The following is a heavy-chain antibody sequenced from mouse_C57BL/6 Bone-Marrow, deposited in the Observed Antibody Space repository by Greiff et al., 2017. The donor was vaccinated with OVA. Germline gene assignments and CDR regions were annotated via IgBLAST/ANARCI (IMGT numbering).Heavy chain of an antibody. V-gene: IGHV1-81*01. D-gene: IGHD2-3*01. J-gene: IGHJ4*01. CDR1: GYTFTSYG. CDR2: IYPRSGNT. Sequence: QVQLQQSGAELARPGASVKLSCKASGYTFTSYGISWVKQRTGQGLEWIGEIYPRSGNTYYNEKFKGKATLTADKSSSTAYMELRSLTSEDYAVYFCARGGYDGYYVYAMDYWGQGTSVTVSS. CDR3: ARGGYDGYYVYAMDY.